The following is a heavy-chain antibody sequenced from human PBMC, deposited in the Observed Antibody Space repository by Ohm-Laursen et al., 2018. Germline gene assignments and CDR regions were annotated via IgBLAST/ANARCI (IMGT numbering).Heavy chain of an antibody. D-gene: IGHD4-17*01. CDR2: INPTDDST. CDR3: ARDKVYGDLSWNKYRPYYFDS. V-gene: IGHV1-46*01. Sequence: GASVKVSCKASGFTFTSYFLHWVRQAPGQGLEWMGIINPTDDSTFITQKFQGRVSMTRDTSTSTVYMELTSLRSEDTAVYYCARDKVYGDLSWNKYRPYYFDSWGQGTLVTVSS. CDR1: GFTFTSYF. J-gene: IGHJ4*02.